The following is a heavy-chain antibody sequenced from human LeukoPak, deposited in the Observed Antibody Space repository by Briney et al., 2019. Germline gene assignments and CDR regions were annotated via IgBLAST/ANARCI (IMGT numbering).Heavy chain of an antibody. J-gene: IGHJ6*03. Sequence: ASVKVSCQASGYTFTSYYMHWVRQAPGQGLEWMGIINPSGCSTSYAQKFQGRVTMTRDMSTSTVYMELSSLRSEDTAVYYCARDLKTSAAAGNLYYYYYMDVWGKGTTVTVSS. CDR3: ARDLKTSAAAGNLYYYYYMDV. CDR2: INPSGCST. V-gene: IGHV1-46*01. CDR1: GYTFTSYY. D-gene: IGHD6-13*01.